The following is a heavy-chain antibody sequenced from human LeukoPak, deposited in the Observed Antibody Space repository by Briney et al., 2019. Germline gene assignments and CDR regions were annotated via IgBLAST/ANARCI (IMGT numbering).Heavy chain of an antibody. CDR3: ARVLSSIAARPRYFDY. CDR2: IKQDGSEK. V-gene: IGHV3-7*01. CDR1: GFTFSSYW. D-gene: IGHD6-6*01. Sequence: GGSLRLSCAASGFTFSSYWMSWVRQAPGKGLEWVANIKQDGSEKYYVDSVKGRFTISRDNAKNSLYLQMNSLRAEDTAVYYCARVLSSIAARPRYFDYWGQGTLVTVSS. J-gene: IGHJ4*02.